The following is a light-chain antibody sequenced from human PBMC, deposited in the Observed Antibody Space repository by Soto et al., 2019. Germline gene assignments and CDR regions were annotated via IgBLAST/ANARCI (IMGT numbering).Light chain of an antibody. CDR2: GAS. Sequence: EIVMTQSPATLSVSPGERATLSCRASQSVSSNLAWYQQKPGQAPRLLIYGASTRATGIPARFSGSGSGTEFTLTISSLQSDDLATYYCQQYNSFWTFGQGTKVEI. CDR1: QSVSSN. J-gene: IGKJ1*01. V-gene: IGKV3-15*01. CDR3: QQYNSFWT.